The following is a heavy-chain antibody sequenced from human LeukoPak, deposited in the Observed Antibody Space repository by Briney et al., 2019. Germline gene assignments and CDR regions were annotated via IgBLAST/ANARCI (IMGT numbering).Heavy chain of an antibody. V-gene: IGHV3-48*01. CDR1: GFTFSSYS. Sequence: PGGSLRLSCAASGFTFSSYSMNWVRQAPGKGLEWVSYISSSSSTIYYADSVKGRFTISRDNAKNSLYLQMNSLRAEDTAVYYCARAHTGITIFGVVFGYFDYWGQGTLVTVSS. CDR2: ISSSSSTI. J-gene: IGHJ4*02. CDR3: ARAHTGITIFGVVFGYFDY. D-gene: IGHD3-3*01.